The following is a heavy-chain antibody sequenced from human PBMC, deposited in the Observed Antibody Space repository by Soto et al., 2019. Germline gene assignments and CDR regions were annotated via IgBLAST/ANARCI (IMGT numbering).Heavy chain of an antibody. CDR2: INAGNGNT. V-gene: IGHV1-3*01. J-gene: IGHJ5*02. Sequence: GASVKVSCKASGYTFTSYAMHWVRQAPGQRLEWMGWINAGNGNTKYSQKFQGRVTITRDTSASTAYMELSSLRSEDTAVYYCARDSEGENWFDPWGQGTLVTVSS. CDR3: ARDSEGENWFDP. D-gene: IGHD3-16*01. CDR1: GYTFTSYA.